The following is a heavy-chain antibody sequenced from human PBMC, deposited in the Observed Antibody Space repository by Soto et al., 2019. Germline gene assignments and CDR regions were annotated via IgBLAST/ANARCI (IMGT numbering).Heavy chain of an antibody. V-gene: IGHV3-23*01. D-gene: IGHD3-22*01. CDR1: GFTFSSYA. J-gene: IGHJ3*02. CDR2: ISGSGGST. CDR3: ARSYYYDSSGYWALDAFDI. Sequence: GGSLRLSCAASGFTFSSYAMSWVRQAPGKGLEWVSAISGSGGSTYYADSVKGRFTISRDNSKNTLYLQMNSLRAEDTAVYYCARSYYYDSSGYWALDAFDIWGQGTMVTVSS.